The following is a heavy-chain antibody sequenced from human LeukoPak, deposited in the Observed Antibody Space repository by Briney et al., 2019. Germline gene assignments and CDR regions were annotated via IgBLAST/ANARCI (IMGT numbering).Heavy chain of an antibody. CDR1: GGSISSYY. CDR3: ARDRGRISGNWFDP. D-gene: IGHD2/OR15-2a*01. Sequence: SETLSLTCTVSGGSISSYYWSWIRQPPGRGLEWIGYIYYSGSTDYNPSFQSRVTISVDTSKNQFSLKLSSVTAADTAVYYCARDRGRISGNWFDPWGQGTLVTVSS. J-gene: IGHJ5*02. V-gene: IGHV4-59*12. CDR2: IYYSGST.